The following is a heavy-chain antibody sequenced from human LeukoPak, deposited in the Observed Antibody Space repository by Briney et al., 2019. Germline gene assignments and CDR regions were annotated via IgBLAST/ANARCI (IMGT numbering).Heavy chain of an antibody. CDR3: ASLEGGPSDGR. D-gene: IGHD3-3*01. CDR2: IYSGGTT. V-gene: IGHV3-53*03. Sequence: GGSLRLSCEVSGFPVRSRYVTWVRQPPGKGLECVAVIYSGGTTYHIDSVKGRFTISRDISKSTMYLEMNNLRVEDTATYYCASLEGGPSDGRWGQGTLVIVSS. CDR1: GFPVRSRY. J-gene: IGHJ4*02.